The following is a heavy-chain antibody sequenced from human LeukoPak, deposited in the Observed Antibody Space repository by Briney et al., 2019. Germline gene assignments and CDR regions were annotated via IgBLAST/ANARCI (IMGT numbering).Heavy chain of an antibody. CDR1: GYTFTSYY. V-gene: IGHV1-2*02. CDR2: INPNSGGT. D-gene: IGHD3-10*01. Sequence: GASVKVSCKASGYTFTSYYMHWVRQAPGQGLEWMGWINPNSGGTNYAQKFQGRVTMTRDTSISTAYMELSSLRSEDTAVYYCARVCGLWFGELGPGRAFDIWGQGTMVTVSS. J-gene: IGHJ3*02. CDR3: ARVCGLWFGELGPGRAFDI.